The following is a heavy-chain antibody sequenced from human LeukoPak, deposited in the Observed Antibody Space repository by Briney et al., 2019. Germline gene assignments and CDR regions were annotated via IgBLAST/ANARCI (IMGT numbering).Heavy chain of an antibody. V-gene: IGHV3-23*01. CDR2: ISGGGGNT. Sequence: EGSLRLSCAASGFTFRFYAISWVRQAPGKGLEWVSAISGGGGNTYYADSAKGRFTISRDNSKNTPYLQMNSLRVEDTAIYYCAKSDYYDSSGHPSSFDYWGQGTLVTVSS. CDR3: AKSDYYDSSGHPSSFDY. J-gene: IGHJ4*02. CDR1: GFTFRFYA. D-gene: IGHD3-22*01.